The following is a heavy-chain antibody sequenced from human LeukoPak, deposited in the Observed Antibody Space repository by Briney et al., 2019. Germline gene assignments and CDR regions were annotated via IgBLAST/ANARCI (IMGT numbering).Heavy chain of an antibody. Sequence: GGSLRLSCAASGFTFSSYGMHWVRQAPGKGLEWVAVIWYDGSNKYYADSVKGRFTISRDNPKNTLYLQMNSLRAEDTAVYYCAKDILAVAGSWYFDYWGQGTLVTVSS. J-gene: IGHJ4*02. CDR3: AKDILAVAGSWYFDY. V-gene: IGHV3-33*06. D-gene: IGHD6-19*01. CDR2: IWYDGSNK. CDR1: GFTFSSYG.